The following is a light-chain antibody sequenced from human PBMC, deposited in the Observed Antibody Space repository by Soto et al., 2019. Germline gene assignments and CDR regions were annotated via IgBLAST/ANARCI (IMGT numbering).Light chain of an antibody. V-gene: IGKV3-20*01. Sequence: EIVLTQSPGTLSLSPGERATLSCRASQSVSSTYFAWYQQRFGQAPRLLIYGASTRATGIPDRFSGSGSGTDSALTISRLEPEYFAVYYCQQYGSSSWTFCQGTKVEIK. CDR2: GAS. CDR3: QQYGSSSWT. J-gene: IGKJ1*01. CDR1: QSVSSTY.